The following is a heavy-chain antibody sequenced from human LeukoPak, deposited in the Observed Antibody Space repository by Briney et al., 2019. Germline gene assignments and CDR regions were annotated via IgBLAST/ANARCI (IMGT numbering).Heavy chain of an antibody. D-gene: IGHD4-17*01. J-gene: IGHJ5*02. Sequence: QPGGSLRLSCAASGFTFRNYAMNWVRQAPGKGLEWVSSIAASSGSTYYADSVKGRFTISRDNSKNTLYLQMNSLRVEDTALYYCAKAAYGDYVNWFNPWGQGTLVTVSS. CDR3: AKAAYGDYVNWFNP. V-gene: IGHV3-23*01. CDR2: IAASSGST. CDR1: GFTFRNYA.